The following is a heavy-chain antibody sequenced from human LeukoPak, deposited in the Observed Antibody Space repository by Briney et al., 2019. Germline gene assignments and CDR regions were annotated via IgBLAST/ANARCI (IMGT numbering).Heavy chain of an antibody. Sequence: GGSLRLSCAGSGFTFRFYSLNWVRQAPGRGLEWVSFISGSGSDIFYADSVKGRFTISRDNAKNSVSLQMDSLRGDDTAVYYCARDIGGSYSAIDYWGQGTLVTVSS. V-gene: IGHV3-21*05. CDR3: ARDIGGSYSAIDY. J-gene: IGHJ4*02. CDR2: ISGSGSDI. CDR1: GFTFRFYS. D-gene: IGHD1-26*01.